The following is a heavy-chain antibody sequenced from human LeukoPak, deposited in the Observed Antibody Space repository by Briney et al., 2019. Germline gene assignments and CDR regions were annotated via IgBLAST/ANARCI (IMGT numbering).Heavy chain of an antibody. J-gene: IGHJ4*02. D-gene: IGHD6-25*01. CDR3: ARVADGYYFDY. Sequence: ASVKVSCKASGYTFTGYDMHWVRQAPGQGLDWMGWINPNSGDTNYAQKVQGRVTMTSDTSNKTVYMELSRLTSDDTDVYHCARVADGYYFDYWGQGTLVTVSS. V-gene: IGHV1-2*02. CDR1: GYTFTGYD. CDR2: INPNSGDT.